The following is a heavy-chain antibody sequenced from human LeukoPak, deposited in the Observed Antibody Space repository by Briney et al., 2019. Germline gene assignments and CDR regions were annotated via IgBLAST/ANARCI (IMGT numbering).Heavy chain of an antibody. V-gene: IGHV4-59*08. J-gene: IGHJ5*02. Sequence: SETLSLTRTVSGGSISTYYWSWIRQPPGKGLEYIGYIYYSGSTNYNPSLKSRVTISVDTSKNQFSLKLSSVTAADTAVYYCARLRSSSSSGLEFNWFDPWGQGTLVTVSS. D-gene: IGHD6-6*01. CDR1: GGSISTYY. CDR2: IYYSGST. CDR3: ARLRSSSSSGLEFNWFDP.